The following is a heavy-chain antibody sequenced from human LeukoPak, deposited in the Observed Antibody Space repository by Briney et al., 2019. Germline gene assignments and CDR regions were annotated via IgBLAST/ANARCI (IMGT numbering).Heavy chain of an antibody. CDR3: ARRSSSSGYFDY. Sequence: SQTLSLTCTVSGGSISSGGYYWSWIRQHPGKGLEWMGYIYYSGRTYYNPSLESRVIISLDTSKNQCSLKLSSVTAADTAVYYCARRSSSSGYFDYWGQGTLVTVSS. D-gene: IGHD6-6*01. CDR1: GGSISSGGYY. V-gene: IGHV4-31*03. CDR2: IYYSGRT. J-gene: IGHJ4*02.